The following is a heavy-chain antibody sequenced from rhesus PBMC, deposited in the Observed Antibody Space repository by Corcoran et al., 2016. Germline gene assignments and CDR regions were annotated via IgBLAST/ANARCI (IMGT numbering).Heavy chain of an antibody. CDR3: ARGDTTTVSFDY. J-gene: IGHJ4*01. CDR2: IRGSSGST. D-gene: IGHD5-12*01. V-gene: IGHV4-65*01. Sequence: QVQLQESGPGLVKPSETLALTCAVCGGSVRSSNWGGWIRSHPGKGREWIGDIRGSSGSTYYHPSLKSRVPISPDTSKNQFSLKLSSVTAADPAVYYCARGDTTTVSFDYWGQGVLVTVSS. CDR1: GGSVRSSNW.